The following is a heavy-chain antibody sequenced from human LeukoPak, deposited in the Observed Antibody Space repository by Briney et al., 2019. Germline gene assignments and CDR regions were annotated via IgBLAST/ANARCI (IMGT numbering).Heavy chain of an antibody. V-gene: IGHV3-74*01. CDR1: GFTFSSYW. D-gene: IGHD1-26*01. CDR2: INSDGSST. J-gene: IGHJ5*02. Sequence: GGSLRLSCAASGFTFSSYWMHWVRQAPGKGLVWVSRINSDGSSTSYADSVKGRFTISRDNAENTLYLQMNSLRAEDTAVYYCARRNSGSYPYQFDPWGQGTLVTVSS. CDR3: ARRNSGSYPYQFDP.